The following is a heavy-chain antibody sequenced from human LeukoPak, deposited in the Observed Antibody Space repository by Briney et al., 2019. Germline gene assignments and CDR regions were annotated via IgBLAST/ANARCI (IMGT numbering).Heavy chain of an antibody. V-gene: IGHV4-39*07. CDR2: IYYSGST. J-gene: IGHJ4*02. Sequence: SETLSLTCTVSGGSISSSSYYWGWIRQPPGKGLEWIGSIYYSGSTYYNPSLKSRVTISVDTSKNQFSLKLSSVTAADTAVYYCAREVEQLGVDYWGQGTLVTVSS. D-gene: IGHD6-13*01. CDR1: GGSISSSSYY. CDR3: AREVEQLGVDY.